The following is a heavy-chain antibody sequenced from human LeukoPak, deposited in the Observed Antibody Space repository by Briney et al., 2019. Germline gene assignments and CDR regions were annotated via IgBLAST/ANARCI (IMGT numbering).Heavy chain of an antibody. CDR3: ARGRRLGVPAAMALRAFDY. J-gene: IGHJ4*02. CDR2: INHSGST. V-gene: IGHV4-34*01. D-gene: IGHD2-2*01. CDR1: GGSFSGYY. Sequence: SSETLSLTCAVYGGSFSGYYWSWIRQPPGKGPEWIGEINHSGSTNYNPSLKSRVTISVDTSKNQFSLKLSSVTAADTAVYYCARGRRLGVPAAMALRAFDYWGQGTLVTVSS.